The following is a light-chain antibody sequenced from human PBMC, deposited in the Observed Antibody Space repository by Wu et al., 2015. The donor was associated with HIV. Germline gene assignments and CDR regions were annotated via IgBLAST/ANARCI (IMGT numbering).Light chain of an antibody. J-gene: IGKJ2*01. CDR2: DAS. CDR1: QSVNSC. Sequence: EIVLTQSPGTLSLSPGERATLSCRSSQSVNSCLACKPGQAPRLLIYDASNRATGIPARFSGSGSGTDFTLTISSLEPEDFAVYYCQQRRYWPLYTFGQGTKLEIK. V-gene: IGKV3-11*01. CDR3: QQRRYWPLYT.